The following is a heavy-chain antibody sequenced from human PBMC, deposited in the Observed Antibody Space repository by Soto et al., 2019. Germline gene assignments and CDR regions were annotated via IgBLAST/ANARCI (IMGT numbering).Heavy chain of an antibody. D-gene: IGHD3-16*01. CDR1: GYIFVNYG. CDR2: ISPYTGNT. Sequence: QVQLVQSGDEVKKPGASVKVSCKAPGYIFVNYGIAWVRQAPGQGLEWMGWISPYTGNTHSATKVQGRLTMTTDTSTSTAYMDLGSLTSEDTAVYYCVMVDNYVTPTPQDVWGQGTTVTVSS. V-gene: IGHV1-18*01. CDR3: VMVDNYVTPTPQDV. J-gene: IGHJ6*02.